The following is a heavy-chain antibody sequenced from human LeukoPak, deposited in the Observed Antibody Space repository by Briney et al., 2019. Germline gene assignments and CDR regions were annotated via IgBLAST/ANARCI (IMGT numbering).Heavy chain of an antibody. CDR3: VTMFYSSGRCQWFDP. D-gene: IGHD6-19*01. Sequence: SETLSPTCTVSGGSISGSSYFWGWIRQPPGKGLEWIGSIYYTGSTYHNPSLKSRVTISVDTSKNQFFLKLSSVTAAGTAVYYCVTMFYSSGRCQWFDPWGQGTLVTVSS. V-gene: IGHV4-39*01. CDR2: IYYTGST. CDR1: GGSISGSSYF. J-gene: IGHJ5*02.